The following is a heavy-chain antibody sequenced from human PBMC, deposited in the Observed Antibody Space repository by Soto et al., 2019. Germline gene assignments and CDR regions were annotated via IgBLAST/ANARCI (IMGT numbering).Heavy chain of an antibody. Sequence: PGGSLRLSCAASGFTFSNYGMHWVRQAPGKGLEWVALISYEGGNKYHADSVKGRFTISRDNTENSLYLQMNSLRAEDTAVYYCAQGGLFYYDSSGYYHSFYYYAMDVWGQGXTVTVSS. J-gene: IGHJ6*02. V-gene: IGHV3-30*18. CDR2: ISYEGGNK. CDR3: AQGGLFYYDSSGYYHSFYYYAMDV. CDR1: GFTFSNYG. D-gene: IGHD3-22*01.